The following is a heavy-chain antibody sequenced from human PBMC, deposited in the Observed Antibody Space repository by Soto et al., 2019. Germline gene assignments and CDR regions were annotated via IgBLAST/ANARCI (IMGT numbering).Heavy chain of an antibody. CDR1: GGSFRGYY. CDR2: INHSGST. V-gene: IGHV4-34*01. J-gene: IGHJ4*02. D-gene: IGHD2-8*02. CDR3: ARDKITGLFDY. Sequence: QVQLQQWGAGLLKPSETLSLTCAVYGGSFRGYYWTWIRQPPGTGLEWIGEINHSGSTNYNPSLKSRDSISVDTSENQYSLKLNSVTAADTAVYYGARDKITGLFDYWGQGTLVTVSS.